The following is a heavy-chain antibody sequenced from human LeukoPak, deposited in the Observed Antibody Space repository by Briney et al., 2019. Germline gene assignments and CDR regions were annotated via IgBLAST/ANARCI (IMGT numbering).Heavy chain of an antibody. CDR3: AKLGMEWELLSAFDI. J-gene: IGHJ3*02. Sequence: GGSLRLSCAASGFTFSSYGMHWVRQAPGKGLEWVAVISYDGSNKYYADSVKGRFTISRDNSKNTLYLQMNSLRAEDTAVYYCAKLGMEWELLSAFDIWDQGTMVTVSS. CDR1: GFTFSSYG. CDR2: ISYDGSNK. V-gene: IGHV3-30*18. D-gene: IGHD1-26*01.